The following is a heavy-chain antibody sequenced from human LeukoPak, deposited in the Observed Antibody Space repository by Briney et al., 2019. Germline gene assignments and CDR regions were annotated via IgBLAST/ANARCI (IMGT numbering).Heavy chain of an antibody. D-gene: IGHD1-26*01. V-gene: IGHV3-48*01. CDR3: ARGGGSGSLIN. Sequence: EGSLRLSCAASGFTFSSYSMNWVRQAPGKGLEWVSYISSSSSTIYYADSVKGRFTISRDNAKNSLYLQMNSLRAEDTAVYYCARGGGSGSLINWGQGTLVTVSS. J-gene: IGHJ4*02. CDR1: GFTFSSYS. CDR2: ISSSSSTI.